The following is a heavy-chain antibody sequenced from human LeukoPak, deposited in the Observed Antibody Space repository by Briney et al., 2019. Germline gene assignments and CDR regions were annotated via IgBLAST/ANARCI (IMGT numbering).Heavy chain of an antibody. V-gene: IGHV1-46*01. CDR3: ASDILTGPYYYYYYMDV. CDR1: GYTFTDYY. Sequence: ASVKVSCKVSGYTFTDYYMHWVQQAPGQGLEWMGIIHPSGGSTSYAQKFQGRVTVTSDTSTSTAYMELSSLRSEDTAVYYCASDILTGPYYYYYYMDVWGKGTTVTVSS. CDR2: IHPSGGST. D-gene: IGHD3-9*01. J-gene: IGHJ6*03.